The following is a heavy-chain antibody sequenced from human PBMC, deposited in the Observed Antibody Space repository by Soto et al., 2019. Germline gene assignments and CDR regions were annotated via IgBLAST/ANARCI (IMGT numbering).Heavy chain of an antibody. CDR3: VRDSGWAFDI. CDR2: ISSSKTYI. CDR1: GFSFSSYS. V-gene: IGHV3-48*02. D-gene: IGHD6-19*01. Sequence: ESVGGLVQPGQSLRVSCAASGFSFSSYSMNWVRQAPGKGLEWISYISSSKTYIWYADSVKGRFTISRDNAKNSLSLQMNSLRDEDTAVYYCVRDSGWAFDIWGLGTMVTVSS. J-gene: IGHJ3*02.